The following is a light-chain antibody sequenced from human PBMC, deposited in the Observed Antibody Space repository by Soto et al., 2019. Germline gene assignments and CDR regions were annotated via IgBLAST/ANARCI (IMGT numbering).Light chain of an antibody. V-gene: IGKV2-28*01. Sequence: DIVMTQSPLSLPVTLGEPASISCKSSQSLLHSNGFNYFDWYLQKPGQSPQLLIYLGSHRASGVPDRFSGSGSGTDFTLKISRVEAEDVGVYYCMQALQTPVTFGPGTKVDIK. CDR3: MQALQTPVT. CDR1: QSLLHSNGFNY. CDR2: LGS. J-gene: IGKJ3*01.